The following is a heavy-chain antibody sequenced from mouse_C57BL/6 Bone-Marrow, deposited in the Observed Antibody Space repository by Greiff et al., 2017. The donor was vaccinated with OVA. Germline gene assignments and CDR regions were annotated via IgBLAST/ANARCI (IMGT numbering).Heavy chain of an antibody. J-gene: IGHJ4*01. V-gene: IGHV5-4*01. CDR2: ISDGGSYT. CDR1: GFTFSSYA. D-gene: IGHD1-1*01. Sequence: EVMLVESGGGLVKPGGSLKLSCAASGFTFSSYAMSWVRPTPEKRLEWVATISDGGSYTYYPDNVKGRFTISRDNAKNNLYLQMSHLNSEDTAMYYGARDRGGSSRYYYAMDYWGQGTSVTVSS. CDR3: ARDRGGSSRYYYAMDY.